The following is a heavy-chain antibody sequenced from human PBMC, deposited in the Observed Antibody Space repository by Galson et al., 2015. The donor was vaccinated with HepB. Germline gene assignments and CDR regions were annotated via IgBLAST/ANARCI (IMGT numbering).Heavy chain of an antibody. Sequence: SLRLSCAASGFTFSSYWMTWVRQAPGKGLEWVANINQDGAKKNYVDSVKGRFTISRDNAKNSLYLEMNSLRAEDTAMYHCARDSTYYDGSAYYDNLDSWGQGTLV. CDR1: GFTFSSYW. J-gene: IGHJ4*02. D-gene: IGHD3-22*01. CDR2: INQDGAKK. CDR3: ARDSTYYDGSAYYDNLDS. V-gene: IGHV3-7*03.